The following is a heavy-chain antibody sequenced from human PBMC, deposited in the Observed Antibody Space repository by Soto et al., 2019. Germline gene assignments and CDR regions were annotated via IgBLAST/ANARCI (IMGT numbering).Heavy chain of an antibody. D-gene: IGHD1-26*01. Sequence: GRYLRLSCVVSGVSFSDYSMNWVRQAPGKGMEWVSLITGNSEYKYYAGSVKGRFTVSRDNAKNSLYLQMNSLTVEDTAVYYCARSGELLPTDDSCCRVTRVTVS. V-gene: IGHV3-21*06. CDR3: ARSGELLPTDDS. CDR1: GVSFSDYS. J-gene: IGHJ5*01. CDR2: ITGNSEYK.